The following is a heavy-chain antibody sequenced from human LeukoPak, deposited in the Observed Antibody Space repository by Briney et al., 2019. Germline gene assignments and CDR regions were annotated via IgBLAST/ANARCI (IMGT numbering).Heavy chain of an antibody. V-gene: IGHV4-59*08. CDR2: IYYSGST. D-gene: IGHD3-10*01. CDR1: GGSISSYY. J-gene: IGHJ3*02. CDR3: ARRTGSGSRDAFDI. Sequence: SETLSLTCTVSGGSISSYYWSWIRQPPGKGLEWIGYIYYSGSTNYNPSLKSRVTISIDSSKNQFSLKPISMTAADTAVYFCARRTGSGSRDAFDIWGRGTMVTVSS.